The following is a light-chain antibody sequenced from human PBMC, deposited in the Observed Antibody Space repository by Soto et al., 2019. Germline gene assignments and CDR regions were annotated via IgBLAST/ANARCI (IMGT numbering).Light chain of an antibody. CDR3: QQYTGPPTT. CDR2: GAS. V-gene: IGKV3-20*01. J-gene: IGKJ5*01. Sequence: EIVLTKSPATLSLSPGERATLSCRASKSVSKYLAWYQQRPGQAPRLLIYGASTRAAGVPYRFSGSGSGTDFTLTITRLEPEDSAVYFCQQYTGPPTTFGQGTRLEIK. CDR1: KSVSKY.